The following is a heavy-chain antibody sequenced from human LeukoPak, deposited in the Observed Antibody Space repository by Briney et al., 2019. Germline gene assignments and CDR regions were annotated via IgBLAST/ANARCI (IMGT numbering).Heavy chain of an antibody. V-gene: IGHV4-39*07. CDR3: ARDYYDSSGYSKKGYYYYYMDV. J-gene: IGHJ6*03. CDR2: IYYSGST. CDR1: GGSISSSSYY. Sequence: SETLSLTCTVSGGSISSSSYYWGWIRQPPGKGLEWIGSIYYSGSTYYNPSLKSRVTISVDTSKNQFSLKLSSVTAADTAVYYCARDYYDSSGYSKKGYYYYYMDVWGKGTTVTISS. D-gene: IGHD3-22*01.